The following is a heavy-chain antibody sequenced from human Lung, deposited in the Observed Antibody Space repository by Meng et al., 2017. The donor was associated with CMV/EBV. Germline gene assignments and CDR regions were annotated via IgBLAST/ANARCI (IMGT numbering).Heavy chain of an antibody. V-gene: IGHV4-39*07. CDR2: VYYSGTT. D-gene: IGHD6-19*01. Sequence: SETLSLTCTVSGGSIGSSGYYWGWIRQPPGKGLEWIGAVYYSGTTYYNPSLKSRITISVDTSKNQFSLKLYSVTAADTAVYYCARDRNPAVAGTGLDYSGQGTLVTVSS. CDR3: ARDRNPAVAGTGLDY. CDR1: GGSIGSSGYY. J-gene: IGHJ4*02.